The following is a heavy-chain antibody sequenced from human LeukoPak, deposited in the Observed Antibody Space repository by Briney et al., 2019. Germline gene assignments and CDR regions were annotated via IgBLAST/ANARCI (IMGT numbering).Heavy chain of an antibody. CDR2: ISGSGGST. D-gene: IGHD5-18*01. Sequence: PGGSLRLSCAASGFTFSSHGMHWVRQAPGKGLEWVSAISGSGGSTYYADSVKGRFTISRDNFKNTLYLQMNSLRAEDTAVYYCAKDKYGYSYGYPPDYWGQGTLVTVSS. V-gene: IGHV3-23*01. J-gene: IGHJ4*02. CDR1: GFTFSSHG. CDR3: AKDKYGYSYGYPPDY.